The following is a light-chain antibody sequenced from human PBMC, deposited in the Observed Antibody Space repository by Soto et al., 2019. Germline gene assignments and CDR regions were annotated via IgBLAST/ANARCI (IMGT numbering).Light chain of an antibody. V-gene: IGKV1-5*03. CDR3: QQYNSYSWT. J-gene: IGKJ1*01. CDR1: QSISSS. CDR2: EAS. Sequence: DIQMSQSPGTRSASVGDRVTITCRASQSISSSLAWYQQKPGKAPKLLIYEASSLESGVPSRFSGSGSGTEFTLTISSLQPDDFATYYCQQYNSYSWTFGQGTKVDIK.